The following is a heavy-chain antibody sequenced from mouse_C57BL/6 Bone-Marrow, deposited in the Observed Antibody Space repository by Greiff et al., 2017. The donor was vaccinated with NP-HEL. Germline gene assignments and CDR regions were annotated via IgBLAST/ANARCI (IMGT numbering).Heavy chain of an antibody. CDR3: ARSPYYYEAWFAY. V-gene: IGHV5-15*01. D-gene: IGHD1-1*01. CDR2: ISNLAYSI. Sequence: EVQLVESGGGLVQPGGSLKLSCAASGFTFSDYGMAWVRQAPRKGPEWVAFISNLAYSIYYADTVTGRFTISRENAKNTLYLELSSLRSEDTAMYYCARSPYYYEAWFAYWGQGTLVTVSA. CDR1: GFTFSDYG. J-gene: IGHJ3*01.